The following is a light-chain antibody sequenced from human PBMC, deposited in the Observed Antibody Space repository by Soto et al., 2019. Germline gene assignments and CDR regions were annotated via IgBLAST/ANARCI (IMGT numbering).Light chain of an antibody. CDR1: SSDVGGYNY. Sequence: QSVLTQPASVSGSPGQSITISCTGTSSDVGGYNYVSWYQRHPGKAPKLMIYDVSNRPSGVSNRFSGSKSGNTASLTISGLQAEDEADYYCSSYTSSSTLGVFGGGT. CDR3: SSYTSSSTLGV. V-gene: IGLV2-14*01. CDR2: DVS. J-gene: IGLJ2*01.